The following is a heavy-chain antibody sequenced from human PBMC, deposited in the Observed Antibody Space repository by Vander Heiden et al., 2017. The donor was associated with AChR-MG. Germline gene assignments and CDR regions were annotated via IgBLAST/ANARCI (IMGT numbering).Heavy chain of an antibody. J-gene: IGHJ4*02. CDR3: ARSNIVLMVYAIPWGITDY. D-gene: IGHD2-8*01. CDR1: GFTFSDYY. CDR2: ISSSGSTI. V-gene: IGHV3-11*01. Sequence: QVQLVESGGGLVKPGGSLRLSCAASGFTFSDYYMSWIRQAPGKGLEWVSYISSSGSTIYHADSVKGRFTISRDNAKNSLYLQMNSLRAEDTAVYYCARSNIVLMVYAIPWGITDYWGQGTLVTVSS.